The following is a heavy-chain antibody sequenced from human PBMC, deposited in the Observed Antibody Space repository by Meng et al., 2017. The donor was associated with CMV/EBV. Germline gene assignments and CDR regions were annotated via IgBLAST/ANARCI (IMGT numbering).Heavy chain of an antibody. CDR1: GFTFSSYG. V-gene: IGHV3-30*02. CDR2: IRYDGSNK. Sequence: GESPKISCAASGFTFSSYGMHWVRQAPGKGLEWVAFIRYDGSNKYYADSVKGRFTISRDNSKNTLYLQMNSLRAEDTAVYYCAKGDTAMVFIDYWGQGTLVTVSS. CDR3: AKGDTAMVFIDY. D-gene: IGHD5-18*01. J-gene: IGHJ4*02.